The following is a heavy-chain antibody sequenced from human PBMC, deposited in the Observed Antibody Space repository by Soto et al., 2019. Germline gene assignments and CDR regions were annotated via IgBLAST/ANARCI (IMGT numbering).Heavy chain of an antibody. J-gene: IGHJ6*03. V-gene: IGHV1-3*01. CDR1: GYTFTSYA. Sequence: QVQLVQSGAEVKKPGASVKVSCKASGYTFTSYAMHWVRQAPGQRLEWMGWINDGNGNTKYSQRLQGIVTITRDTSASTAYMELSSLRSEDTAVYYCASEGLWVTSHYYYDYMDVWGKGTTVTVSS. CDR3: ASEGLWVTSHYYYDYMDV. CDR2: INDGNGNT. D-gene: IGHD2-21*01.